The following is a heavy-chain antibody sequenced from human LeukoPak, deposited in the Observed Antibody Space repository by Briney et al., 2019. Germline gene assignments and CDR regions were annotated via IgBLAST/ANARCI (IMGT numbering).Heavy chain of an antibody. CDR2: ISISSSTI. V-gene: IGHV3-48*01. CDR1: GFTFSSYS. Sequence: GGSLRLSCAASGFTFSSYSMNWVRQAPGKGLEWVSYISISSSTIYYADSVKGRFTISRDNAKNSLYLQMDSLRAGDTAVYYCAREAITGTFGFDPWGQGTLVTVSS. CDR3: AREAITGTFGFDP. J-gene: IGHJ5*02. D-gene: IGHD1-7*01.